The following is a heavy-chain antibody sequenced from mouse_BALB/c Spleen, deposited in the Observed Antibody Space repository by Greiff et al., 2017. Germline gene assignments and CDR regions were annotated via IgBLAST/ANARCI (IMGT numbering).Heavy chain of an antibody. V-gene: IGHV3-5*02. Sequence: EVKLMESGPGLVKPSQTVSLTCTVTGISITTGNYRWSWIRQFPGNKLEWIGYIYYSGTITYNPSLTSRTTITRDTSKNQFFLEMNSLTAEDTATYYCARENYRYDDAMDYWGQGTSVTVSS. CDR2: IYYSGTI. D-gene: IGHD2-14*01. CDR1: GISITTGNYR. CDR3: ARENYRYDDAMDY. J-gene: IGHJ4*01.